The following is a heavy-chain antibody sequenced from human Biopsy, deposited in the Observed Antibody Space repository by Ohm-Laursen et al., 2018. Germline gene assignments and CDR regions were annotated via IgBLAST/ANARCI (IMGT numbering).Heavy chain of an antibody. V-gene: IGHV4-38-2*01. D-gene: IGHD5-12*01. Sequence: SDTLSLTCAVSGYSVTNDYYWGWIRQPPGKGLERIGNIYYDGITYYNPYLKSRVAMSVDTSKNLFSLRLTSVTAADTAVYYCARVAGGYAYYYGMDVWGQGTTVIVSS. J-gene: IGHJ6*02. CDR2: IYYDGIT. CDR3: ARVAGGYAYYYGMDV. CDR1: GYSVTNDYY.